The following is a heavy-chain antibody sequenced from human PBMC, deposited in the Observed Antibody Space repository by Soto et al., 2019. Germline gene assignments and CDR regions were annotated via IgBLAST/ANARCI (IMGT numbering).Heavy chain of an antibody. D-gene: IGHD1-7*01. CDR3: AREVTGTTSSGNWFDP. Sequence: VQLVESGGGVVRPGGSLRLSCAASGFTFDDYGMSWVRQAPGKGLEWVSGINWNGGSTGYADSVKGRFTISRDNDKNSLYLQMNSLRAEDTALYHCAREVTGTTSSGNWFDPWGQGTLVTVSS. J-gene: IGHJ5*02. CDR2: INWNGGST. CDR1: GFTFDDYG. V-gene: IGHV3-20*01.